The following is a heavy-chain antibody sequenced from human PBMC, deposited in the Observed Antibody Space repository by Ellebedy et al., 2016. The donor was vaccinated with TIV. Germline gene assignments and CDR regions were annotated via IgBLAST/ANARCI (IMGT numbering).Heavy chain of an antibody. CDR3: VKGAYPVPTVMAV. CDR2: IRSDGSNK. D-gene: IGHD3-16*01. V-gene: IGHV3-30*02. CDR1: GFSTSG. J-gene: IGHJ6*02. Sequence: PGGSLRLSCAASGFSTSGMHWVRQAPGKGLEWVAFIRSDGSNKYYADSVKGRFTISRDNSKNTLDLQMNSLRAEDTALYYCVKGAYPVPTVMAVWGQGTTVIVSS.